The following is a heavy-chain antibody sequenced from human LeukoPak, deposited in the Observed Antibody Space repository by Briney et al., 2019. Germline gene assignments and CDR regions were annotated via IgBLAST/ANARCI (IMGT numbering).Heavy chain of an antibody. CDR1: GYSFTSYW. J-gene: IGHJ4*02. Sequence: GESLKISCKGSGYSFTSYWIGWVRQMPGKGLEWMGIIYPGDSDTRYSPSFQGQVTISADKSISTAYLQWSSLKASDTAMYYCARTGTYYGSGSWYFDYWGQGTLVTVSS. V-gene: IGHV5-51*01. D-gene: IGHD3-10*01. CDR2: IYPGDSDT. CDR3: ARTGTYYGSGSWYFDY.